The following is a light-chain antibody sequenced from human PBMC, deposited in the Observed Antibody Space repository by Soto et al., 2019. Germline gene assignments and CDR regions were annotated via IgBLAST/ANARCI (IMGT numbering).Light chain of an antibody. J-gene: IGLJ3*02. CDR1: SSNIGSNT. CDR2: SNN. CDR3: AAWDDSLL. V-gene: IGLV1-44*01. Sequence: QSVLTQPPSASGPPGQRVTISCSGSSSNIGSNTVNWYQQLPGTAPKLLIYSNNQRPSGVPDRFSGSKSGTSASLAISGLQSEDEADYYCAAWDDSLLFGGGTKVTVL.